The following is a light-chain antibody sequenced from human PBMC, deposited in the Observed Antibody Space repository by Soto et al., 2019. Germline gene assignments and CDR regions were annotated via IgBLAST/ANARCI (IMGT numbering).Light chain of an antibody. CDR3: QQFNYWPPT. CDR1: QSVSSD. J-gene: IGKJ3*01. Sequence: EIVMTQSPATLSVSPGERATLSCRASQSVSSDVAWYQQRPGQAPRVLIYGASTRATGIPARFSGSGSATEFTLTISSLQSEDFAVYFCQQFNYWPPTFGPGTKVDIK. CDR2: GAS. V-gene: IGKV3D-15*01.